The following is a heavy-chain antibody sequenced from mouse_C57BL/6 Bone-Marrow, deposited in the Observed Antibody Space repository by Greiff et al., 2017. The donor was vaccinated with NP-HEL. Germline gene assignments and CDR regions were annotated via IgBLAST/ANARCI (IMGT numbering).Heavy chain of an antibody. J-gene: IGHJ1*03. Sequence: QVQLKESGAELVKPGASVKISCKASGYAFSSYWMNWVKQRPGKGLEWIGQIYPGDGDTNYNGKFKGKATLTADKSSSTAYMQLSSLTSEDSAVYFCARHYGSSHLYFDVWGTGTTVTVSS. V-gene: IGHV1-80*01. D-gene: IGHD1-1*01. CDR3: ARHYGSSHLYFDV. CDR1: GYAFSSYW. CDR2: IYPGDGDT.